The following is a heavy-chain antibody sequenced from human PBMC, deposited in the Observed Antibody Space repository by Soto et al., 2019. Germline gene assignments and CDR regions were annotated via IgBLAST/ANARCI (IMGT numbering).Heavy chain of an antibody. J-gene: IGHJ4*02. CDR3: ARVDFRSFA. Sequence: EVQLAESGGGFVEPGGSLRLSCVVSGFSLSRAWMDWVRQVPGKGLVWVSRINKDATTTYADSVKGRFTISRDTAKNTLFLHKNSLRAEATALYYCARVDFRSFAWGQGTLVTVSS. D-gene: IGHD3-3*01. V-gene: IGHV3-74*01. CDR1: GFSLSRAW. CDR2: INKDATT.